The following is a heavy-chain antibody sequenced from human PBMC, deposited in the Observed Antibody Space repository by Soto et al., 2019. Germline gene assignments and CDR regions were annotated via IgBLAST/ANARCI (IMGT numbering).Heavy chain of an antibody. J-gene: IGHJ4*02. CDR2: INPNSGGT. CDR1: GYTFTGYY. D-gene: IGHD3-3*01. CDR3: ARELRVTIFGVVPEYLDY. V-gene: IGHV1-2*02. Sequence: ASVKVSCQASGYTFTGYYMHWVRQAPGQGLEWMGWINPNSGGTNYAQKFHGRVTMTRDTSISTAYMELSRLRSDDTAVYYCARELRVTIFGVVPEYLDYWGQGTLVTVCS.